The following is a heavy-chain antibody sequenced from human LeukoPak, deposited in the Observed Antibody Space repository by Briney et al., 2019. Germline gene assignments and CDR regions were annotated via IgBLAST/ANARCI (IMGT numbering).Heavy chain of an antibody. D-gene: IGHD6-19*01. CDR3: ARDLEQWLTDGDY. CDR1: GFTFSSYW. Sequence: GGSLRLSCAASGFTFSSYWMHWVRQAPGKGLVWVSRINSDGSSTSYADSVKGRFTISRGNAKNTLYLQMNSLRAGDTAVYYCARDLEQWLTDGDYWGQGTLVTVSS. J-gene: IGHJ4*02. V-gene: IGHV3-74*01. CDR2: INSDGSST.